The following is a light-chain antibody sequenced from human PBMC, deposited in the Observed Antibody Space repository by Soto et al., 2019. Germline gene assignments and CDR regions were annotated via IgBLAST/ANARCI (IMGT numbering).Light chain of an antibody. Sequence: EIVLTQSPASLSLSPGERATLSCRASQSVSSHLAWFQQRPGQAPRLLIYGASNRATGIPARFGGSGSGTNFTLTISSLETEDFAVYYCQQRSNWPPVLTFGGGNKVEI. CDR1: QSVSSH. V-gene: IGKV3-11*01. CDR3: QQRSNWPPVLT. J-gene: IGKJ4*01. CDR2: GAS.